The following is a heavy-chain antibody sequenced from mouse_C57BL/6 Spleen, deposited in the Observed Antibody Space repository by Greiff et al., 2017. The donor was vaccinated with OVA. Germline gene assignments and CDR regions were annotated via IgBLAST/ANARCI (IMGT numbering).Heavy chain of an antibody. CDR3: ARYTVVATGYAMDY. CDR2: IYPRSGNT. CDR1: GYTFTSYG. V-gene: IGHV1-81*01. D-gene: IGHD1-1*01. Sequence: VKLMESGAELARPGASVKLSCKASGYTFTSYGISWVKQRTGQGLEWIGEIYPRSGNTYYNEKFKGKATLTADKSSSTAYMELRSLTSEDSAVYFCARYTVVATGYAMDYWGQGTSVTVSS. J-gene: IGHJ4*01.